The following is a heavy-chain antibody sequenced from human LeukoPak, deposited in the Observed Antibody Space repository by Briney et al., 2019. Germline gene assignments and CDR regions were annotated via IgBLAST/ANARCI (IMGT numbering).Heavy chain of an antibody. D-gene: IGHD5-12*01. CDR2: INHSGST. V-gene: IGHV4-34*01. CDR3: ARIRVGYDFRSLYYYYGMDV. Sequence: SETLSLTCAVYGGSFSGYYWSWIRQPPGKGLEWIGEINHSGSTNYNPSLKSRVTISVDTSKNQFSLKLSSVTAADTAVYYCARIRVGYDFRSLYYYYGMDVWGQGTTVIVSS. J-gene: IGHJ6*02. CDR1: GGSFSGYY.